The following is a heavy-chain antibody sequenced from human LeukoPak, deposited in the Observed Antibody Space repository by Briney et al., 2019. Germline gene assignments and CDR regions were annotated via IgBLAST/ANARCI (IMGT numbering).Heavy chain of an antibody. J-gene: IGHJ5*02. CDR3: AKGVDVWFGEYNWFHP. CDR1: GFTSSSYA. V-gene: IGHV3-23*01. D-gene: IGHD3-10*01. Sequence: GGSLRLSCAASGFTSSSYAMSWVRQAPGKGLEWVSALSGSGGSTYYVDSVKGRYTISRDNSKNTLYLQMNSLRAEDTAVYYCAKGVDVWFGEYNWFHPWGQGTLVTVSS. CDR2: LSGSGGST.